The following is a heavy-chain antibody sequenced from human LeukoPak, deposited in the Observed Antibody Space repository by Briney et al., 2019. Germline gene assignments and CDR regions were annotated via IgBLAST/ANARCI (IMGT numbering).Heavy chain of an antibody. J-gene: IGHJ3*02. D-gene: IGHD3-9*01. CDR1: GLTFSNAW. V-gene: IGHV3-15*01. Sequence: GSLRLSCTASGLTFSNAWMSWVRQAPGKGLEWVGCIKSKTDGGTTDYAAPVKGRFTISRDDSKNTLYLQMNSLKTEDTAVYYCTTYDILTGFDAFDIWGQGTMVTVSS. CDR3: TTYDILTGFDAFDI. CDR2: IKSKTDGGTT.